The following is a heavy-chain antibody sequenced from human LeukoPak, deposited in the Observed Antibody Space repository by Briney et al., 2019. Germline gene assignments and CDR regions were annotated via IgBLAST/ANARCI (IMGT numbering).Heavy chain of an antibody. Sequence: SETLSLTCAVHGGSFSGYYWSWIRQPPGKGLEWIGEINHSGSTNYNPSLKSRVTISVDTSKNQFSLKLSSVTAADTAVYYCARALLSGYPNWFDPWGQGTLVTVSS. J-gene: IGHJ5*02. CDR1: GGSFSGYY. V-gene: IGHV4-34*01. CDR2: INHSGST. CDR3: ARALLSGYPNWFDP. D-gene: IGHD3-10*01.